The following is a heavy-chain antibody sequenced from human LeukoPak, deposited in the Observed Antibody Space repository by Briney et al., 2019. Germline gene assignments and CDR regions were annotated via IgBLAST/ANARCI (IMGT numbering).Heavy chain of an antibody. CDR1: GLTFSSHW. Sequence: GVALRLSCAASGLTFSSHWMHWVRQAPGKGLEWVSGISWNSGSIDYADSVKGRFTISRDNAKNSLYLQMNSLRVEDTAFYYCAKDNRRHYASGPNPDSLHWGQGALVTVSS. CDR2: ISWNSGSI. CDR3: AKDNRRHYASGPNPDSLH. J-gene: IGHJ4*02. D-gene: IGHD2-2*01. V-gene: IGHV3-9*01.